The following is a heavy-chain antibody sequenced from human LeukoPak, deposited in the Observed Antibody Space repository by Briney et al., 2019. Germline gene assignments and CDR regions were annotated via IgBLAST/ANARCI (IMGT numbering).Heavy chain of an antibody. V-gene: IGHV1-2*02. D-gene: IGHD6-19*01. CDR2: INPNSGGT. CDR3: ARVYSSGWPIDY. CDR1: GYTFTGYY. Sequence: GASVTVSCKASGYTFTGYYMHWVRQAPGQGLEWMGWINPNSGGTNYAQKFQGRVTMTRDTSISTAYTELSRLRSDDTAVYYCARVYSSGWPIDYWGQGTLVSVSS. J-gene: IGHJ4*02.